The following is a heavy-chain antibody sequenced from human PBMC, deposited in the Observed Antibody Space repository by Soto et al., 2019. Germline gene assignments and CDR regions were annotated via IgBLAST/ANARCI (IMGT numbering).Heavy chain of an antibody. V-gene: IGHV1-3*01. D-gene: IGHD2-2*01. J-gene: IGHJ4*02. CDR2: INAGNGNT. CDR3: ARDVFSLGYQLLLIFDY. CDR1: GYTFTSYA. Sequence: ASVKVSCKASGYTFTSYAMHWVRQAPGQRLEWMGWINAGNGNTKYSQKFQGRVTITRDTSASTAYMELSSLRSEDTAVYYCARDVFSLGYQLLLIFDYWGQGTLVTVSS.